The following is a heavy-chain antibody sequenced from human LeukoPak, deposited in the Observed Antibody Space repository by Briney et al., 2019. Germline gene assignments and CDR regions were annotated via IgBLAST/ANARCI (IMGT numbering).Heavy chain of an antibody. CDR3: ARGEEYSSSFSYYYYYMDV. CDR1: GGTFSSYA. D-gene: IGHD6-6*01. J-gene: IGHJ6*03. V-gene: IGHV1-69*05. Sequence: GASVKVSCKASGGTFSSYAISWVRQAPGQGLEWMGGIIPIFGTANYAQKFPGRVTITTDESTSTAYMELSSLRSEDTAVYYCARGEEYSSSFSYYYYYMDVWGKGTTVTVSS. CDR2: IIPIFGTA.